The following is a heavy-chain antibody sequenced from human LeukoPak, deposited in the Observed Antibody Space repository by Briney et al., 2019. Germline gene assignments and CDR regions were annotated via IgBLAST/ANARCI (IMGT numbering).Heavy chain of an antibody. V-gene: IGHV3-30*04. CDR3: ARESDGLVDY. D-gene: IGHD2-21*01. CDR2: ISYDGSNK. CDR1: GFTFSSYA. J-gene: IGHJ4*02. Sequence: GGSLRLSCAASGFTFSSYAMHWVRQAPGKGLEWVAVISYDGSNKYYADSVKGRFTISRDNAKNSLYLQMNSLRAEDTAVYYCARESDGLVDYWGQGTLVTVSS.